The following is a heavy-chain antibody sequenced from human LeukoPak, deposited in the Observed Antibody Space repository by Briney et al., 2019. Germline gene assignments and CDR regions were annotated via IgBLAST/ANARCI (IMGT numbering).Heavy chain of an antibody. CDR3: ARPRSYCSGASCYPPDY. Sequence: GGSLRLSCAASGFTFSSYWMSWVRQAPGKGLEWVANIDQDGSEKYYVDSVKGRFTISRDNAKTSLYFQMNSLRAEDTAVYYCARPRSYCSGASCYPPDYWGQGTLVTVSS. V-gene: IGHV3-7*05. D-gene: IGHD2-15*01. CDR2: IDQDGSEK. J-gene: IGHJ4*02. CDR1: GFTFSSYW.